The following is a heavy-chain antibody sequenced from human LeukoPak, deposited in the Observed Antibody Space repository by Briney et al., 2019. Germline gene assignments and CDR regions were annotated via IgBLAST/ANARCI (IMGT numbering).Heavy chain of an antibody. CDR1: GFTFSSYV. V-gene: IGHV3-30*18. Sequence: GGSLRLSCAASGFTFSSYVMHWVRQAPGKGLEWVAVASNDAINKHYVDSVKGRFTISRDSSKNTLYLQMNSLRAEDTAVYYCAKSWADYYDSSGPFDYWGQGTLVTVSS. J-gene: IGHJ4*02. D-gene: IGHD3-22*01. CDR2: ASNDAINK. CDR3: AKSWADYYDSSGPFDY.